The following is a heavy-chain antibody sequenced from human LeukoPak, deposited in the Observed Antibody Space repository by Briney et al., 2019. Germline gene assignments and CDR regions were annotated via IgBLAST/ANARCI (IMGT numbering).Heavy chain of an antibody. CDR1: GFSFSTYS. V-gene: IGHV3-21*06. CDR2: IVGSSNYI. J-gene: IGHJ5*01. D-gene: IGHD2-2*01. CDR3: ALLSPEYQLHSGPLFVS. Sequence: GGSLRLSCAASGFSFSTYSMNWVRQAPGKGLEWVSSIVGSSNYIYYADSVKGRFTISRDNAKNSLFLQMNSLRADDTAVYYCALLSPEYQLHSGPLFVSWAKGTLVPVSS.